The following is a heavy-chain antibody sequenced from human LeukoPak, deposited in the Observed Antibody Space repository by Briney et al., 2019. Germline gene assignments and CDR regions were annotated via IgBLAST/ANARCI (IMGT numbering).Heavy chain of an antibody. D-gene: IGHD6-6*01. V-gene: IGHV4-4*07. Sequence: SETLSLTCTVSGGSISSYYWSWIRQPAGKGLEWIGRIYTSGSTNYNPSLESRVTMSVDTSKNQFSLKLSSVTAADTAVYYCARVRNGRVSYYYNYYMDVWGKGTTVTVSS. CDR3: ARVRNGRVSYYYNYYMDV. CDR1: GGSISSYY. J-gene: IGHJ6*03. CDR2: IYTSGST.